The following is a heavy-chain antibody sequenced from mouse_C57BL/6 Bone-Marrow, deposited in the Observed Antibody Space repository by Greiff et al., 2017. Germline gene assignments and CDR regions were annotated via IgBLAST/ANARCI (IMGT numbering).Heavy chain of an antibody. Sequence: QVQLQQSGAELVRPGTSVKVSCKASGYAFTNYLIEWVKQRPGQGLEWIGVINPGSGGTNYNEKFKGKATLTADKSSSTAYMQLSSLTSEDSAVYFGAGEYYGSSSYYYAMDYWGQGTSVTVSS. D-gene: IGHD1-1*01. CDR1: GYAFTNYL. V-gene: IGHV1-54*01. CDR3: AGEYYGSSSYYYAMDY. J-gene: IGHJ4*01. CDR2: INPGSGGT.